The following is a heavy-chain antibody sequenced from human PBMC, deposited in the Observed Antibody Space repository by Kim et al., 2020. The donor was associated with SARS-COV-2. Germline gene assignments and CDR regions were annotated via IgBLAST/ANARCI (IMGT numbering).Heavy chain of an antibody. D-gene: IGHD3-9*01. CDR2: ISYDGSNK. J-gene: IGHJ6*02. CDR3: ARVGSGTYYDILTGYYYYYGMDG. Sequence: GGSLRLSCAASGFTFSSYAMHWVRQAPGKGLEWVAVISYDGSNKYYADSVKGRFTISRDNSKNTLYLQMNSLRAEDTAVYYCARVGSGTYYDILTGYYYYYGMDGWGQGTTVTVSS. V-gene: IGHV3-30*04. CDR1: GFTFSSYA.